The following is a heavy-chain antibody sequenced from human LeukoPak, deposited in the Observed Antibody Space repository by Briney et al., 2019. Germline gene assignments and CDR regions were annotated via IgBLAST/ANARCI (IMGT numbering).Heavy chain of an antibody. J-gene: IGHJ5*02. CDR3: ARAGGNSGYNSQFNWFDT. CDR1: GLTFSGYW. D-gene: IGHD5-12*01. V-gene: IGHV3-7*03. Sequence: GGSLRLSCTASGLTFSGYWMSWVRQPPGKGLEWVANIQQGGGEKHYVDSVKGRFTISRDNAKNSLYLQMNSLRAEDTAVYYCARAGGNSGYNSQFNWFDTWGQGTLVTVSS. CDR2: IQQGGGEK.